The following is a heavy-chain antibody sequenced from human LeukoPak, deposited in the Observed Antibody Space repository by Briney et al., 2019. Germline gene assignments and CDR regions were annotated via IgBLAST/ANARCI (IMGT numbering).Heavy chain of an antibody. V-gene: IGHV3-30*04. J-gene: IGHJ4*02. Sequence: GGSLRLSCAASGFTFSDYALHWVRQAPGKGLEWVAVISYDGSNKYYADSVKGRFTISGDNSKNTLFLQMNSLRAEDTAVYYCAHGAMYQLDYWGQGTLVIVSS. CDR3: AHGAMYQLDY. CDR1: GFTFSDYA. D-gene: IGHD2-2*01. CDR2: ISYDGSNK.